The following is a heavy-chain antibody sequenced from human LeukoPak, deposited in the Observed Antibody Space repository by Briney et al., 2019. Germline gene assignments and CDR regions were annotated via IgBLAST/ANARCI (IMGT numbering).Heavy chain of an antibody. CDR3: ARSNYYSNAFDI. D-gene: IGHD3-22*01. J-gene: IGHJ3*02. CDR1: GFTFSNYA. CDR2: ISWNSADI. V-gene: IGHV3-9*01. Sequence: PGGSLRLSCAASGFTFSNYAMSWVRQAPGKGLEWVSGISWNSADIGYADSVKGRFTISRDNAKNSLYLQMNSLRAEDTALYYCARSNYYSNAFDIWGQGTMVTVSS.